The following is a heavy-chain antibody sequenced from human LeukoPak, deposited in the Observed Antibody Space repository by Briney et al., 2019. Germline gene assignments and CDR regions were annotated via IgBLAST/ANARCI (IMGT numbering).Heavy chain of an antibody. Sequence: SETLSLXCTVSGGSISSYYWSWIRQPPGKELQWIGYIYYSGSTNYNPSLKSRVTISVDTSKNQFSLRLTSVTAADTAVYYCARSLAYGDSDYWGQGTLVTVSS. CDR1: GGSISSYY. D-gene: IGHD4-17*01. V-gene: IGHV4-59*01. CDR2: IYYSGST. CDR3: ARSLAYGDSDY. J-gene: IGHJ4*02.